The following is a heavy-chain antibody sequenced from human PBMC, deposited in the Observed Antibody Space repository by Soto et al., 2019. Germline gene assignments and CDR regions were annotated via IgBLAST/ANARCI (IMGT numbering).Heavy chain of an antibody. CDR1: GFSLSTSGVG. D-gene: IGHD5-12*01. J-gene: IGHJ4*02. CDR2: IYWDDDK. Sequence: SGPTLVNPTQTLTLTCTFSGFSLSTSGVGVGWIRQPPGKALEWLALIYWDDDKRYSPSLKSRLTITKDTSKNQVVLTMTNMDPVDTATYYCAQRDGYHQIFDYWGQGTLVTSPQ. CDR3: AQRDGYHQIFDY. V-gene: IGHV2-5*02.